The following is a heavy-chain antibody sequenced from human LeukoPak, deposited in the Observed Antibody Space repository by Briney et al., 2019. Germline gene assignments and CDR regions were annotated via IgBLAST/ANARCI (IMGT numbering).Heavy chain of an antibody. CDR2: INPSGGST. J-gene: IGHJ4*02. D-gene: IGHD1-26*01. V-gene: IGHV1-46*01. CDR1: GYIFTSYA. CDR3: ARDGGRYFDY. Sequence: ASVKVSCKASGYIFTSYAMNWVRQAPGQGLEWMGIINPSGGSTSYAQKFQGRVTMTRDMSTSTVYMELSSLRSEDTAVYYCARDGGRYFDYWGQGTLVTVSS.